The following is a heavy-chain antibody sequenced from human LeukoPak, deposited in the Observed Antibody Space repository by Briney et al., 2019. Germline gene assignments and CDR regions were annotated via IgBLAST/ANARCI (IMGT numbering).Heavy chain of an antibody. Sequence: SETLSLTCTVSGGSISSGSYYWSWIRQPAGKGLEWIGRIYTSGSTNYNPSLKSRVTISVDTSKNQFSLKLSSVTAADTAVYYCARVDQWHAAFQHWGQGTLVTVSS. D-gene: IGHD6-19*01. CDR2: IYTSGST. V-gene: IGHV4-61*02. J-gene: IGHJ1*01. CDR3: ARVDQWHAAFQH. CDR1: GGSISSGSYY.